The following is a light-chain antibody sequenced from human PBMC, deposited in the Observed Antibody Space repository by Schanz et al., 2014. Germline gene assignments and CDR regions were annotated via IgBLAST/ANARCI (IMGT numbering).Light chain of an antibody. CDR2: DNN. CDR1: SSNIGNNY. CDR3: AAWDDSLVGYV. V-gene: IGLV1-51*01. Sequence: QSVLTQPPSVSAAPGQKVTISCSGSSSNIGNNYVSWYQQLPGTAPKLLIYDNNNRPSGIPHRFSGSKSGTSATLGISGLQSEDEAEYYCAAWDDSLVGYVFGTGTKLTVL. J-gene: IGLJ1*01.